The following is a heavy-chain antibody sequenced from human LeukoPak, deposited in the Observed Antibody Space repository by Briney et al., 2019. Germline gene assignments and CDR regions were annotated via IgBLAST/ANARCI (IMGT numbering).Heavy chain of an antibody. V-gene: IGHV4-38-2*02. CDR2: IYHSGST. CDR1: GYSISSGYY. Sequence: SETLSLTCTVSGYSISSGYYWGWIRQPPGKGLEWIGEIYHSGSTNYNPSLKSRVTISVDKSKNQFSLKLSSVTAADTAVYYCASLLWPYNYWGQGTLVTVSS. D-gene: IGHD2-21*01. J-gene: IGHJ4*02. CDR3: ASLLWPYNY.